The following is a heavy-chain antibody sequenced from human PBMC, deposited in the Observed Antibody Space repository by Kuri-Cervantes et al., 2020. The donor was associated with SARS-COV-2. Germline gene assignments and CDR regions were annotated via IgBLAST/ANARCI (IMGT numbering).Heavy chain of an antibody. D-gene: IGHD6-19*01. Sequence: GESLKISCVASGFSSSDYAMSWVRQTPGKGLEWISVISGSAGRTYYADSVKGRFTVSKDNFRNTLYLRMNSLRAEDTAVYYCAKEIRLYYYMDVWGKGTTVTVSS. J-gene: IGHJ6*03. CDR3: AKEIRLYYYMDV. V-gene: IGHV3-23*01. CDR1: GFSSSDYA. CDR2: ISGSAGRT.